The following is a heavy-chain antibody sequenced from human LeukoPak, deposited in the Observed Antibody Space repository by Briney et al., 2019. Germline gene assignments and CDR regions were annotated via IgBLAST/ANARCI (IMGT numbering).Heavy chain of an antibody. Sequence: ASVKVSCKASGYTFTSYDINWVRQTTGQGRKWMGWMKPNRGNAGNAQKFQGRVTITMNTAICTAYMELSSLRSEDTAVYYCARIQGYCTNGVCPRGGYMDVWGKGTTVTVSS. CDR1: GYTFTSYD. D-gene: IGHD2-8*01. CDR2: MKPNRGNA. J-gene: IGHJ6*03. CDR3: ARIQGYCTNGVCPRGGYMDV. V-gene: IGHV1-8*03.